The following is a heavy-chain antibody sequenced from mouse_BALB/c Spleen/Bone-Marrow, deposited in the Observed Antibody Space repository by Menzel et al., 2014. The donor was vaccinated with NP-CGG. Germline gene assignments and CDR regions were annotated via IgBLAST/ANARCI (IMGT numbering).Heavy chain of an antibody. CDR1: GYTFTDYG. V-gene: IGHV1S137*01. Sequence: VQLQESGAELVRPGVSVKISCKGSGYTFTDYGMHWVKQSHAKSLEWIGVISTYYGDASYNQKFKGKATMTEDKSSSTAYMELARLTSEDSAIYYCAREGDTNFDVWGAGTTVTVSS. J-gene: IGHJ1*01. CDR2: ISTYYGDA. CDR3: AREGDTNFDV. D-gene: IGHD3-3*01.